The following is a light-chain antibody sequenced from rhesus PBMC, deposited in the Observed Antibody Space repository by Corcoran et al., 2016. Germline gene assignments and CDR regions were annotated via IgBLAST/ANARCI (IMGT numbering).Light chain of an antibody. CDR3: QQYSSRPLT. CDR1: QSIRSW. V-gene: IGKV1-16*01. J-gene: IGKJ4*01. Sequence: DIQMTQSPSSLSASVGDKVTITCQASQSIRSWLAWSQQKPGKAPKLLIYKASSLQSGVPERFSGSGSGTDFTLPISSLQSEDFATYYCQQYSSRPLTFGGGTKVELK. CDR2: KAS.